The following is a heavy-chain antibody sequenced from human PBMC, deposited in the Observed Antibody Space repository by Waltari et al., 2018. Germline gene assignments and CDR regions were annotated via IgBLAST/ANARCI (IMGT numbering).Heavy chain of an antibody. D-gene: IGHD6-6*01. V-gene: IGHV3-74*01. CDR3: ARDGLGSSHDY. CDR2: IHSDGRSP. Sequence: EVQLVESGGGLIQPGGSLRLSCAASGFSISGYWMHWVRLPPGKGLVWCSRIHSDGRSPSYVDAVRGRFTVSRDNAKNTVYLQMNSLRADDTGVYFCARDGLGSSHDYWGQGTLVTVSS. CDR1: GFSISGYW. J-gene: IGHJ4*02.